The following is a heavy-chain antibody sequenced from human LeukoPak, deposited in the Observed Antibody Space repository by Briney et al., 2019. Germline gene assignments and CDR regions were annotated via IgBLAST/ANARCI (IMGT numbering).Heavy chain of an antibody. V-gene: IGHV4-34*01. CDR3: ARGPPTDYYDSSGFYYVFDH. CDR2: INHSGST. CDR1: GGSFSGYY. Sequence: SETLSLTCAVYGGSFSGYYWSWIRQPPGKGLEWIGEINHSGSTNYNPSLESRVTISVDTSKNQFSLKLSSVTAADTAVYFCARGPPTDYYDSSGFYYVFDHWGQGTLVTVSS. J-gene: IGHJ4*02. D-gene: IGHD3-22*01.